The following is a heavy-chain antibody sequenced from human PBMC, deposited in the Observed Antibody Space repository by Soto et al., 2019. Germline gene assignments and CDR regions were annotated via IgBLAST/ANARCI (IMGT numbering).Heavy chain of an antibody. D-gene: IGHD5-18*01. Sequence: SGPTLVNPTQTLTLTCTFSGFSLSTSGMCVSWIRQPPGKALEWLARINWDDHKYYSTSLKTRLTISRDTSKNQVVLTMTNMDPVDKATYDFERGYPPISLNDYWGHVTPVTV. CDR1: GFSLSTSGMC. CDR2: INWDDHK. V-gene: IGHV2-70*11. CDR3: ERGYPPISLNDY. J-gene: IGHJ4*01.